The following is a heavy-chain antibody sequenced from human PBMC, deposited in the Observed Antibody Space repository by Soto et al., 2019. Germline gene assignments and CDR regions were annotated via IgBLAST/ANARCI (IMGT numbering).Heavy chain of an antibody. Sequence: SHTLSVICVISRHSVPINSAACNWSRQSAARVLEWRGTKYYRSTWYNEYAISVKSRITVNPDTSKNHLSLQLNSVTPEDTAVYYCAREFMALLGGFDCWGQGTPVTVSS. CDR1: RHSVPINSAA. D-gene: IGHD2-15*01. CDR2: KYYRSTWYN. V-gene: IGHV6-1*01. J-gene: IGHJ4*02. CDR3: AREFMALLGGFDC.